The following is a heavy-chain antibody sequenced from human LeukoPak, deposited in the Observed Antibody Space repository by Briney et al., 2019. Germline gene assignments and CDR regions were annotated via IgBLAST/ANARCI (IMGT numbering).Heavy chain of an antibody. CDR3: ARSSYCGGDCPFDI. J-gene: IGHJ3*02. V-gene: IGHV4-59*01. Sequence: PSETLSLTCTVSGGSISSYYWSWIRQPPGKGLEWIGYIYYSGSTNYNPSLKSRVTISVDTSKNQFSLKLSSVTAADTAVYYCARSSYCGGDCPFDIWGQGTMVTVSS. D-gene: IGHD2-21*02. CDR2: IYYSGST. CDR1: GGSISSYY.